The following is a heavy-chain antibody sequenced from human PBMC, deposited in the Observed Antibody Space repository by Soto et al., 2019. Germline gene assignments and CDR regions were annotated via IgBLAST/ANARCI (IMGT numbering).Heavy chain of an antibody. V-gene: IGHV4-31*03. Sequence: QVQLQESGPGLVKPSQTLSLTCTVSGGSISSGGYYWSWIRQHPGKGLEWIGYIYYSGSTYYNPSLKSRVTISVDTSKNQFSLKPSSVTAADTAVYYCARGNPGDQNTWYYYYYMDVWGKGTTVTVSS. CDR2: IYYSGST. CDR1: GGSISSGGYY. D-gene: IGHD2-21*02. J-gene: IGHJ6*03. CDR3: ARGNPGDQNTWYYYYYMDV.